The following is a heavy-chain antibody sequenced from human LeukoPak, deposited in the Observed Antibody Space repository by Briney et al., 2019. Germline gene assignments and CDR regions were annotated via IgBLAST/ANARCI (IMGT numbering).Heavy chain of an antibody. V-gene: IGHV3-15*01. Sequence: PGGSLRLSRAASEFTFSNAWMRWVRQAAGRGLEWVGRIISKTHGGTTVYAAHVKGKFPVSREDSKNTLYLQMNSLKTEDAAVYYWTTLSPADHWGEKTL. D-gene: IGHD3-16*01. CDR1: EFTFSNAW. J-gene: IGHJ5*02. CDR2: IISKTHGGTT. CDR3: TTLSPADH.